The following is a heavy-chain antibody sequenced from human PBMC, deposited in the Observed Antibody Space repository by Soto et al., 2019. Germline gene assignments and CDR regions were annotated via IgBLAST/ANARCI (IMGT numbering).Heavy chain of an antibody. CDR1: GYTFTSYD. V-gene: IGHV1-8*01. Sequence: ASVKVSCKASGYTFTSYDINWVRQATGQGLEWMGWMNPNSGNTGYAQKFQGRVTMTRNTSISTAYMELSSLRSEDTAVYYCARRCSCGSCYQHDLRNWFDLWGQGTLVTVSS. CDR2: MNPNSGNT. CDR3: ARRCSCGSCYQHDLRNWFDL. J-gene: IGHJ5*02. D-gene: IGHD2-15*01.